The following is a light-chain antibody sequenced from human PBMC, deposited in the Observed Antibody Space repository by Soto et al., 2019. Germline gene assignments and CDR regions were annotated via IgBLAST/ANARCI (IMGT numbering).Light chain of an antibody. V-gene: IGKV3-20*01. J-gene: IGKJ3*01. CDR3: QHYGSARFT. CDR1: QSFSSSY. Sequence: EIVLTQSPGTLSLSPGERATLSCRASQSFSSSYLAWYQQKPGQAPRLLIYGASSRATGIPDRFSGSGSGTDFTLTISSLEPEDFAVYYCQHYGSARFTFRPGTKVDVK. CDR2: GAS.